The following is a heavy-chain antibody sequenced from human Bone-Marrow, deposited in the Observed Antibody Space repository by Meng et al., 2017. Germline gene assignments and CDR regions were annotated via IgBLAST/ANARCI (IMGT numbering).Heavy chain of an antibody. CDR2: INAGNGNT. Sequence: QGQLVQVVAEVKKPGASVKVSFNASGYTLTSYAMHWARQAPGQRLEWMGWINAGNGNTKYSQKFQGRVTITRDTSASTAYMELSSLRSEDTAVYYCARGGRYSSGWSDYWGQGTLVTVSS. J-gene: IGHJ4*02. CDR3: ARGGRYSSGWSDY. CDR1: GYTLTSYA. V-gene: IGHV1-3*01. D-gene: IGHD6-19*01.